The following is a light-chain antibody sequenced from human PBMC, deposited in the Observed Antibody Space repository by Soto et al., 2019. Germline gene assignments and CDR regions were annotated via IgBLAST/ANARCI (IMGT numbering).Light chain of an antibody. CDR2: EVT. J-gene: IGLJ2*01. CDR1: SRDVGGYDF. Sequence: QSALTQPASVSGSLGQSITISCTGTSRDVGGYDFVSWYQQYPGKAPKLMIYEVTNRPSGVSNRFSGSKSGNTASLTISGLQAEDEADYYCSSYTSIRGVFGGGTKLTVL. V-gene: IGLV2-14*03. CDR3: SSYTSIRGV.